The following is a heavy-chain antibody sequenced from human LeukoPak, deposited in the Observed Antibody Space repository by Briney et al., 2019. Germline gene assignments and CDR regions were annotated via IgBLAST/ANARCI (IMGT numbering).Heavy chain of an antibody. CDR3: ARDASESSDGWYYFDY. V-gene: IGHV3-23*01. CDR1: GFTFSSYA. J-gene: IGHJ4*02. Sequence: GSLRLSCAASGFTFSSYAMTWVRQAPGKGLXXXXXXSGSGGSTYYADSVKGRFTISRDNSKNTLYVQMNSLRAEDTAVYYCARDASESSDGWYYFDYWGQGALVTVSS. D-gene: IGHD5-24*01. CDR2: XSGSGGST.